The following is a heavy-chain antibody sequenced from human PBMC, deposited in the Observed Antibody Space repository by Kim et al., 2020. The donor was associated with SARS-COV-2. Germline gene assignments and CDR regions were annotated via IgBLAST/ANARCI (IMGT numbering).Heavy chain of an antibody. V-gene: IGHV4-59*08. D-gene: IGHD6-19*01. J-gene: IGHJ6*02. CDR3: ARLWEAVAGRDDVFGWYYGMDV. Sequence: SETLSLTCTVSGGSISSYYWSWIRQPPGKGLEWIGYIYYSGSTNYNPSLKSRVTISVDTSKNQFSLKLSSVTAADTAVYYFARLWEAVAGRDDVFGWYYGMDVWGQGTTVTVSS. CDR1: GGSISSYY. CDR2: IYYSGST.